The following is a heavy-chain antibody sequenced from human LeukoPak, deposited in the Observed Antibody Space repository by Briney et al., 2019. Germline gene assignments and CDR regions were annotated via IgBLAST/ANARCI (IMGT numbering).Heavy chain of an antibody. CDR3: ARDVRYYYDSSGYSNNYYYYYMDV. Sequence: ASVKVSCKASGYTFTSYYMHWVRQAPGQGLEWMGIINPSGGSTSYAQKFQGRVTMTRDTSISTAYMELSRLRSDDTAVYYCARDVRYYYDSSGYSNNYYYYYMDVWGKGTTVTISS. CDR1: GYTFTSYY. V-gene: IGHV1-46*01. D-gene: IGHD3-22*01. CDR2: INPSGGST. J-gene: IGHJ6*03.